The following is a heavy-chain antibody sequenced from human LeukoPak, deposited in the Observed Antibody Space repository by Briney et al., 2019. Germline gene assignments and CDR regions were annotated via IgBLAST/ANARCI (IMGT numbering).Heavy chain of an antibody. V-gene: IGHV4-31*03. CDR3: ARDAADGDYFDY. D-gene: IGHD3-16*01. CDR1: GGSISSSYYY. CDR2: IYYSGST. J-gene: IGHJ4*02. Sequence: PSETLSLTCTVSGGSISSSYYYWSWIRQPPGKGLEWIGYIYYSGSTYYNPSLKSRVTISVDTSKNQFPLKLNSVTAADTAVYYCARDAADGDYFDYWGQGTLVTVSS.